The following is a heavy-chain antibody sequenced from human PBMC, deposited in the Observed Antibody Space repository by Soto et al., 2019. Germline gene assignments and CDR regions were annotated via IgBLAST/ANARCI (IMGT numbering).Heavy chain of an antibody. Sequence: SETLSLTCTVSGGSISSSSYYWGWIRQPPGKGLEWIGSIYYSGSTYYNPSLKSRVTISVDTSKNQFSLKLSSVTAADTAVYYCASMVDIVATITGWGMFFDYWGQGTLVTVSS. CDR3: ASMVDIVATITGWGMFFDY. CDR2: IYYSGST. D-gene: IGHD5-12*01. V-gene: IGHV4-39*01. J-gene: IGHJ4*02. CDR1: GGSISSSSYY.